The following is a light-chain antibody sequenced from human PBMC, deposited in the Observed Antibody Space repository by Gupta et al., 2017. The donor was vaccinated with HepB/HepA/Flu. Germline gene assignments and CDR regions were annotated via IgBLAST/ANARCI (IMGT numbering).Light chain of an antibody. Sequence: QSVLTQPPSASGTPGQRVTISCSGRSSNIGSNTVNWYQQIPGTAPKLLIYSNNQRPSGVPDRFSGSKSGTSASLAISGLQSEDEADYYCAAWDDSLNGRVFGGGTKLTVL. V-gene: IGLV1-44*01. CDR3: AAWDDSLNGRV. CDR1: SSNIGSNT. J-gene: IGLJ3*02. CDR2: SNN.